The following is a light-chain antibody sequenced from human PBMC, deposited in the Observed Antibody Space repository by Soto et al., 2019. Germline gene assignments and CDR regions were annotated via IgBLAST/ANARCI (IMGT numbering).Light chain of an antibody. CDR2: GNS. CDR1: SSNIGAGYD. V-gene: IGLV1-40*01. Sequence: QAVVTQPPSVSGAPGQRVTISCTGSSSNIGAGYDVHWYQQLPGTAPKLLIYGNSNRPSGVPDRFSGSKSGTSASLAITGLQAEDEADYYCQSYDNRLSGSWVFGGGTKLTVL. J-gene: IGLJ3*02. CDR3: QSYDNRLSGSWV.